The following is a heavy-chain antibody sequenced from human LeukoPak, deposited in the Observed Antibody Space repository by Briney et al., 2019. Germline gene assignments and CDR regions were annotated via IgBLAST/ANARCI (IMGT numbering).Heavy chain of an antibody. CDR2: IIPIFGTA. CDR3: ARERVGYSSSWSSYYSDY. Sequence: SVKVSCKASGGTFSSYAISWVRQAPGQGLEWMGGIIPIFGTANYAQKFQGRVTITADESTSTAYMELSSLRSEDTAVYYCARERVGYSSSWSSYYSDYWGQGTLVTVSS. CDR1: GGTFSSYA. V-gene: IGHV1-69*13. J-gene: IGHJ4*02. D-gene: IGHD6-13*01.